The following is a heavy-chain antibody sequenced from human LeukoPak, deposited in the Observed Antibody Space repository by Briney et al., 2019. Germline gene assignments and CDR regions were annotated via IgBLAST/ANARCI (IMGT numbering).Heavy chain of an antibody. CDR3: ARGVYIAAAQYGY. Sequence: PSETLSLTCSVSGGPISNWAWSWIRQSAGNGLEWLGRVYTSGSATYNPSLKSRVTLSFDTSKNQVYLRLSSVTAADTAVYYCARGVYIAAAQYGYWGQGTLVTVSS. V-gene: IGHV4-4*07. J-gene: IGHJ4*02. CDR1: GGPISNWA. D-gene: IGHD6-13*01. CDR2: VYTSGSA.